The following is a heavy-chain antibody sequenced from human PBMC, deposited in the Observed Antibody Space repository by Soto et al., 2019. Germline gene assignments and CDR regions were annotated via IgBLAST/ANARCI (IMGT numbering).Heavy chain of an antibody. Sequence: SVKVSCKAAGGTFSRYSISWVRQAPGQGLEYMGGIIPIFGTANYAQRFQGRVTITADKSTSTAYMELTSLSSEDTALFYCAFTPFYDSGSRFDYWGQGTLVTVSS. CDR1: GGTFSRYS. CDR2: IIPIFGTA. V-gene: IGHV1-69*06. J-gene: IGHJ4*02. CDR3: AFTPFYDSGSRFDY. D-gene: IGHD3-10*01.